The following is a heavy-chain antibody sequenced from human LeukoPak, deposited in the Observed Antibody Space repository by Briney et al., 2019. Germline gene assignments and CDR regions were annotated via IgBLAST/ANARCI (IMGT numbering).Heavy chain of an antibody. D-gene: IGHD5-24*01. V-gene: IGHV1-69*01. CDR2: IIPIFGTA. CDR1: GGTFSSYA. CDR3: ARGGEMATITTWFDP. Sequence: GASVKVSCKASGGTFSSYAISWVRQAPGQGLEWMGGIIPIFGTANYAQKFQGRVTITADESTSTAYMELSSLRSEDTAVYYCARGGEMATITTWFDPWGQGTLVTVSS. J-gene: IGHJ5*02.